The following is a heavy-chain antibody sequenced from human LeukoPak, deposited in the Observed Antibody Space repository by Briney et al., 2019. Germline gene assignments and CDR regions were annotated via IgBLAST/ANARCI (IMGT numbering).Heavy chain of an antibody. D-gene: IGHD3-16*02. CDR3: ATRDRRLGELSLT. CDR2: MNPNSGNT. Sequence: GASVKVSCKASGYTFTSYDINWVRQATGQGLEWMGWMNPNSGNTGYAQKFQGRVTMTRNTSISTAYMELSSLGSEDTAVYYCATRDRRLGELSLTWGQGTLVTVSS. J-gene: IGHJ5*02. CDR1: GYTFTSYD. V-gene: IGHV1-8*01.